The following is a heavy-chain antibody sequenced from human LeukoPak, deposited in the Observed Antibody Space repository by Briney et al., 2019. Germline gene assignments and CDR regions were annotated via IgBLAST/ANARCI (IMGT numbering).Heavy chain of an antibody. J-gene: IGHJ1*01. Sequence: GRSLRLSCAASGFTFDDHGMHWVRQAPGKGLGWVSGISWNSGILGYADSVKGRFTISRDNSKNTLYLQMNSLRAEDTAVYYCAKDNSKDYGDYREYFQHWGQGTLVTVSS. D-gene: IGHD4-17*01. V-gene: IGHV3-9*01. CDR3: AKDNSKDYGDYREYFQH. CDR1: GFTFDDHG. CDR2: ISWNSGIL.